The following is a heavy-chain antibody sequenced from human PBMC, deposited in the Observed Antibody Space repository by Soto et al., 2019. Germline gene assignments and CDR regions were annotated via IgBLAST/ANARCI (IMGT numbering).Heavy chain of an antibody. J-gene: IGHJ6*02. CDR1: GGSISSYY. V-gene: IGHV4-59*08. CDR2: IYYSGST. Sequence: SETLSLTCTVSGGSISSYYWSWIRQPPGKGLEWIGYIYYSGSTNYNPSLKSRVTISVDTSKNQFSLKQSSVTAADTAVYYCARLLARYSSSWSTLDGMDVWGQGTTVTVSS. CDR3: ARLLARYSSSWSTLDGMDV. D-gene: IGHD6-13*01.